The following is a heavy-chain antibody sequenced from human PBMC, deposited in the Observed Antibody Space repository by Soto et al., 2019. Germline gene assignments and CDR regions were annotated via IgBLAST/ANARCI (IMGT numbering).Heavy chain of an antibody. J-gene: IGHJ6*02. V-gene: IGHV5-10-1*01. D-gene: IGHD1-20*01. CDR1: GYSFTIYW. CDR2: IDPSDSYT. CDR3: ASSGNWNYDYYYGMDV. Sequence: PGESLKISWKGSGYSFTIYWISWVRQMPGRGLEWMGRIDPSDSYTNYSPSFQGHVTISADKSISTAYLQWSSLKASDTAMYYCASSGNWNYDYYYGMDVWGQGTTVTVSS.